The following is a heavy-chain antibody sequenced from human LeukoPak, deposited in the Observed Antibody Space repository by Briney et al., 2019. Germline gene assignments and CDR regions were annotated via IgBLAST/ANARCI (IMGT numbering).Heavy chain of an antibody. J-gene: IGHJ4*02. V-gene: IGHV1-69*05. D-gene: IGHD4-17*01. Sequence: SVKVSCKASGGTFISYAISWVRQAPGQGLEWMGRIIPIFGTANYAQKFQGRVTITTDESTSTAYMELSSLGSEDTAVYYCARAETTVITRMDYWGQGTLVTVSS. CDR3: ARAETTVITRMDY. CDR2: IIPIFGTA. CDR1: GGTFISYA.